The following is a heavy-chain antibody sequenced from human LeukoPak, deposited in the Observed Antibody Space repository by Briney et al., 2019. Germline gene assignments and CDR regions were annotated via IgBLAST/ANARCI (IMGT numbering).Heavy chain of an antibody. V-gene: IGHV3-49*03. Sequence: PGRSLRLSCTASGFTFGDYAMSWFRQAPGKGLVWVGFIRSKAYGGTTEYAASVKGRFTISRDDSKSIAYLQMNSLKTEDTAVYYCTRPKVAATPGWFDPWGQGTLVTVSS. J-gene: IGHJ5*02. D-gene: IGHD2-15*01. CDR2: IRSKAYGGTT. CDR3: TRPKVAATPGWFDP. CDR1: GFTFGDYA.